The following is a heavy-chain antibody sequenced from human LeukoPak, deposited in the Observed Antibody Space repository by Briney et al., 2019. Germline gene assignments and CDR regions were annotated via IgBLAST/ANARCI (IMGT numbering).Heavy chain of an antibody. CDR1: GISVSSNY. Sequence: GGSLRLSCAASGISVSSNYICWVRQAPGKGLEWVSVIYSGGSTYYADSAQGRFTISRDNSKNTLYLQMNSLRAEDTAVYYCARYNFFGGTPFDCWGQGTLVTVSS. CDR3: ARYNFFGGTPFDC. D-gene: IGHD5-24*01. CDR2: IYSGGST. J-gene: IGHJ4*02. V-gene: IGHV3-66*01.